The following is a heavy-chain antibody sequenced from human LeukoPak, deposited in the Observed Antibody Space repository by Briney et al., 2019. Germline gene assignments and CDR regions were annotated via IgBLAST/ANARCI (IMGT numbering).Heavy chain of an antibody. CDR3: AKTPSYYDSSGYYSFDY. D-gene: IGHD3-22*01. CDR1: GFTFSSYA. J-gene: IGHJ4*02. CDR2: ISYSGGST. Sequence: PGGSLRLSCAASGFTFSSYAMSWVRQAPGKGLEWVSAISYSGGSTYYADSVKGRFTISRDNSKNTLYLQMNSLRAEDTAVYYCAKTPSYYDSSGYYSFDYWGQGTLVTVSS. V-gene: IGHV3-23*01.